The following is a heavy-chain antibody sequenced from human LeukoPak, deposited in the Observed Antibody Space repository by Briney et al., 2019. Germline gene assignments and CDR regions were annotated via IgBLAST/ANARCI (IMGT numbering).Heavy chain of an antibody. J-gene: IGHJ4*02. CDR3: ARDPIVTEATIQN. D-gene: IGHD5-12*01. V-gene: IGHV4-39*07. Sequence: SETLSLTCTVSGGSISSSSYYWGWIRQPPGKGLEWIGSIYYSGSTYYNPSLKSRVTISVDTSKNQSSLKLSSVTAADTAVYYCARDPIVTEATIQNWGQGTLVTVSS. CDR1: GGSISSSSYY. CDR2: IYYSGST.